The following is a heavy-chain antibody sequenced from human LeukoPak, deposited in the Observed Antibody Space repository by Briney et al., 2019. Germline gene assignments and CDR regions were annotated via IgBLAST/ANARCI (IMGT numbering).Heavy chain of an antibody. V-gene: IGHV3-33*01. J-gene: IGHJ2*01. CDR2: IWYDGTTK. CDR3: ARGPIASSWHYYFDL. Sequence: GRSLKLSCAASGFTFDKYGMDWVRQAPGKGLEWVAVIWYDGTTKFYADSVKGRFTISRDNSKNTLSLQMDSLRAEATAVYYCARGPIASSWHYYFDLWGRGTLASVSS. CDR1: GFTFDKYG. D-gene: IGHD6-13*01.